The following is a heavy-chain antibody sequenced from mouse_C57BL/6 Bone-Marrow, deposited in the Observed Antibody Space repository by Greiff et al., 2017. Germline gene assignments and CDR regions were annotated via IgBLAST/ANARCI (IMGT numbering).Heavy chain of an antibody. J-gene: IGHJ3*01. CDR3: ARDRDSSGFAY. Sequence: EVKLMESGGGLVKPGGSLKLSCAASGFTFSSYAMSWVRQTPEKRLEWVATISDGGSYTYYPDNVKGRFTISRDNAKNNLYLQMSHLKSEDTAMYYCARDRDSSGFAYWGQGTLVTVSA. V-gene: IGHV5-4*01. CDR1: GFTFSSYA. D-gene: IGHD3-2*02. CDR2: ISDGGSYT.